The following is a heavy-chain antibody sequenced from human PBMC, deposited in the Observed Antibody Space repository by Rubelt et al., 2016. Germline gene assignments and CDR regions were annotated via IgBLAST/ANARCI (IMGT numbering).Heavy chain of an antibody. CDR1: GGTFSSYA. CDR2: IIPIFGTA. D-gene: IGHD2-2*01. J-gene: IGHJ5*02. CDR3: ARASSTSYWEGWFDP. V-gene: IGHV1-69*01. Sequence: QVQLVQSGAEVKKPGSSVKVSCKASGGTFSSYAISWVRQAPGPGLEWMGGIIPIFGTANYAQKFQGRGTITADESTSTAYMGLSSLRSEDTAVYYCARASSTSYWEGWFDPWGQGTLVTVSS.